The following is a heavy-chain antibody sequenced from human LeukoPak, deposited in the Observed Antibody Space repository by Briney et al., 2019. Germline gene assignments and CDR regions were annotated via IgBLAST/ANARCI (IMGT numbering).Heavy chain of an antibody. Sequence: PSETLSLTCTVSGGSISSYYWSWVRQAPGKGLEWVANIKQDGSEKYYVDSVKGRFTISRDNAKNSIYLQMNSLRVEDTAMYYCARYDIMTGYYRPLDHWGQGALVTVSS. J-gene: IGHJ4*02. CDR3: ARYDIMTGYYRPLDH. CDR1: GGSISSYY. V-gene: IGHV3-7*01. D-gene: IGHD3-9*01. CDR2: IKQDGSEK.